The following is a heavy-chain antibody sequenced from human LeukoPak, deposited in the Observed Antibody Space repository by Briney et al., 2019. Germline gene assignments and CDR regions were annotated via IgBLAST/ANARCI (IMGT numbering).Heavy chain of an antibody. CDR2: IIPIFGTA. Sequence: GASVKVSCKASGYTFTNFGISWVRQAPGQGLEWMGGIIPIFGTANYAQKFQGRVTITADKSTSTAYMELSSLRSEDTAVYYCAGVTTYLRVGYYYYYYMDVWGKGTTVTVSS. D-gene: IGHD4-17*01. CDR1: GYTFTNFG. CDR3: AGVTTYLRVGYYYYYYMDV. J-gene: IGHJ6*03. V-gene: IGHV1-69*06.